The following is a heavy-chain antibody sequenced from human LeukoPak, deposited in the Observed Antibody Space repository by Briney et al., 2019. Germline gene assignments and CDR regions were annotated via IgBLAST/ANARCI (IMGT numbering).Heavy chain of an antibody. Sequence: PGGSLRLSCSVSGFTFSGYAMHWVRQAPGKGLEYVSAISSNGGSTYYADSVKGRFTISRDNSKNTLYLQMSSLRAEDTAVYYCVKGEGSGWYSYFDYWGQGTLVTVSS. D-gene: IGHD6-19*01. CDR3: VKGEGSGWYSYFDY. CDR1: GFTFSGYA. V-gene: IGHV3-64D*06. J-gene: IGHJ4*02. CDR2: ISSNGGST.